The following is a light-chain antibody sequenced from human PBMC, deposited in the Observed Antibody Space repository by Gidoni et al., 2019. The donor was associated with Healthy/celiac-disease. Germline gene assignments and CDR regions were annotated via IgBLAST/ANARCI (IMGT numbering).Light chain of an antibody. CDR3: QQSYSTLYT. Sequence: DIQMTQSPSSLSASVGERVTITCRASQSMSSYLNWYQHKPGKAPKLLIYAASSLQSGVPSRFSGSGSGTDFTLPISSLQPEYFATYYCQQSYSTLYTFGQGTKLEIK. J-gene: IGKJ2*01. CDR1: QSMSSY. CDR2: AAS. V-gene: IGKV1-39*01.